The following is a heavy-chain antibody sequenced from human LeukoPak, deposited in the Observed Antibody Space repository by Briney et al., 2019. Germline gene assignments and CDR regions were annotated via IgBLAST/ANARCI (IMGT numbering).Heavy chain of an antibody. J-gene: IGHJ3*01. CDR1: GYTFTGYY. CDR3: ARDEDRDDFNAFDV. CDR2: FNPSSGGT. V-gene: IGHV1-2*02. Sequence: ASVKVSCKASGYTFTGYYMHWVRQTPGQGLEWMGWFNPSSGGTKYAQHFQGRVTMTSDTSRSTVYMELSRLRSDDTAVYYCARDEDRDDFNAFDVWGQGTMVTVSA. D-gene: IGHD5-24*01.